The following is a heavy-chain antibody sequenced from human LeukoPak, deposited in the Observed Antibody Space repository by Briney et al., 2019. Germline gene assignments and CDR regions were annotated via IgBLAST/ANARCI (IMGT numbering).Heavy chain of an antibody. V-gene: IGHV4-59*12. J-gene: IGHJ4*02. CDR2: IYFSGTT. D-gene: IGHD3-3*01. CDR1: GGSISNYY. Sequence: PSEALSLTCTVSGGSISNYYWSWLRQPPGKGLEWIGYIYFSGTTNINPSLKSRVTISVDMSKNQFSLKLSSVTAADTAVYYCARDGGGYYFDYWGQGTLVTVSS. CDR3: ARDGGGYYFDY.